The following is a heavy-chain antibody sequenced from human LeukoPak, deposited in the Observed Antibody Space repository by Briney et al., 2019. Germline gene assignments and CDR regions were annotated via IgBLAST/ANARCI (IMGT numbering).Heavy chain of an antibody. V-gene: IGHV4-34*01. CDR1: GGSFSGYY. CDR2: INHSGST. Sequence: SETLSLTCAVYGGSFSGYYWSWIRQPPGKGLEWIGEINHSGSTNYNPSLKSRVTISVDTSKNQFSLKLSSVTAADTAVYYCARRDMGGSPDYWGQGTLVTVSS. J-gene: IGHJ4*02. D-gene: IGHD1-26*01. CDR3: ARRDMGGSPDY.